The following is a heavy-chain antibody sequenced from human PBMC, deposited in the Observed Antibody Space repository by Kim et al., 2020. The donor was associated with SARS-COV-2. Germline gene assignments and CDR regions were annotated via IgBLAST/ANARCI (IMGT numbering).Heavy chain of an antibody. V-gene: IGHV4-59*08. Sequence: TNYNPSLKSRVTISVDTSKNQFSLKLSSVTAADTAVYYCARLGYFNAVDYWGQGTLVTVSS. D-gene: IGHD3-9*01. CDR3: ARLGYFNAVDY. J-gene: IGHJ4*02. CDR2: T.